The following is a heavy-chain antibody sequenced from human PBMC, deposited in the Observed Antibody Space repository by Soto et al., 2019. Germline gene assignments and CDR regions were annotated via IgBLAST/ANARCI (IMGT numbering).Heavy chain of an antibody. J-gene: IGHJ4*02. D-gene: IGHD2-8*01. CDR3: ARPPYPECINAVCYPLDY. Sequence: QVQLVQSGAEVKKPGASVKISCKASGYTFTSYYMHWVRQAPGQGLEWMGIINPSGGSTKYAQKIEGRVAMTTDTSTSTVYMELNSLRSEDTAVYYCARPPYPECINAVCYPLDYWGQGTLVTVSS. V-gene: IGHV1-46*01. CDR1: GYTFTSYY. CDR2: INPSGGST.